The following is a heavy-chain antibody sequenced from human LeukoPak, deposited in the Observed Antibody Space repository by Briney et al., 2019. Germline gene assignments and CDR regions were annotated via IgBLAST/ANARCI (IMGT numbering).Heavy chain of an antibody. V-gene: IGHV4-34*01. CDR2: INHSGST. J-gene: IGHJ6*04. D-gene: IGHD1-1*01. CDR3: AGNKWKRDGMDV. Sequence: SETLSLTCAVYGGSFSGYYWSWIRQPPGKGLEWIGEINHSGSTNYNPSLKSRVTISVDTSKNQFSLKLSSVTAADTAVYYCAGNKWKRDGMDVWGKGTTVTVSS. CDR1: GGSFSGYY.